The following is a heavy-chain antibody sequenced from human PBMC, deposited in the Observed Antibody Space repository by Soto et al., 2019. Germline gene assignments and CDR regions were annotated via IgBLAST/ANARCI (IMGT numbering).Heavy chain of an antibody. J-gene: IGHJ4*02. V-gene: IGHV1-69*13. CDR3: ARGRLNYYDSSGYSPEFDY. CDR1: GGTFSTHA. CDR2: IIPISGTA. Sequence: SVKVSCKASGGTFSTHAIIWVRQAPGHGLEWMGGIIPISGTANYAQKFQGRVTITADESTSTAYMELSRLRSEDTAVYYCARGRLNYYDSSGYSPEFDYWGQGTLVTVSS. D-gene: IGHD3-22*01.